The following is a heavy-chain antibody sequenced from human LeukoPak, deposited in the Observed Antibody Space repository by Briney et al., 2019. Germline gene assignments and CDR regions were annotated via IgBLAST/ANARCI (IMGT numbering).Heavy chain of an antibody. CDR1: GFTFSSYW. CDR2: IKSDGSNT. D-gene: IGHD2-8*02. J-gene: IGHJ4*02. CDR3: ARDLVADY. V-gene: IGHV3-74*01. Sequence: GGSLRLSCAASGFTFSSYWMHWVRQAPGKGLVWVSRIKSDGSNTNYADSVKGRFTISRDNAKNSLYLQMHSLRAEDTALYYCARDLVADYWGLGTLVTVSS.